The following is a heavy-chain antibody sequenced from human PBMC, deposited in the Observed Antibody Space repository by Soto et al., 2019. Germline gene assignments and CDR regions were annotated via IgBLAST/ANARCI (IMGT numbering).Heavy chain of an antibody. Sequence: QVQLVQSGAEVKKPGASVKVSCKASGYTFTSYGISWVRQAPGQGLEWMGWISAYNGNTNYAQKLQGRVTKTTDTSRSTAYMELRSLRSDDTDVYYCARDLSLATVVTPLAGWFDPWGQGPLVTVSS. J-gene: IGHJ5*02. CDR1: GYTFTSYG. CDR3: ARDLSLATVVTPLAGWFDP. D-gene: IGHD4-17*01. CDR2: ISAYNGNT. V-gene: IGHV1-18*01.